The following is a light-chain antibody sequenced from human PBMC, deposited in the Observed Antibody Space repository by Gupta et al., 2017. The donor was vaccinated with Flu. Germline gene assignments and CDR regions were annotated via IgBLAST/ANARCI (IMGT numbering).Light chain of an antibody. CDR3: QQRSNWPPLT. CDR2: DAS. CDR1: QSVSSY. V-gene: IGKV3-11*01. Sequence: EIVLTQSPAPMSWSPGERATLSCRASQSVSSYLAWYQQKPGQAPRLLIYDASNRATGIPARFSGSGSGTDFTLTISSLEPEDFAVYYCQQRSNWPPLTFGGGTKVEIK. J-gene: IGKJ4*01.